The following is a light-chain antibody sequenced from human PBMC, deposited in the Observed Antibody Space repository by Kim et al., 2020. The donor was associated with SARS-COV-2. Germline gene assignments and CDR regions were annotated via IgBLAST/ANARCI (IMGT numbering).Light chain of an antibody. J-gene: IGKJ4*01. Sequence: ASVGDRVNITCRASQGISSALAWYQQKPGKSPRVLIYDASTLETGVPPRFSGSGSQTEFTLTISSLQPEDFATYYCQQFNSYPLTFGGGTKVDIK. CDR3: QQFNSYPLT. CDR1: QGISSA. V-gene: IGKV1-13*02. CDR2: DAS.